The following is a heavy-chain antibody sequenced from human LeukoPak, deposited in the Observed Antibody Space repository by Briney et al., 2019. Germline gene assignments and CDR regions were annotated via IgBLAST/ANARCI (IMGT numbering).Heavy chain of an antibody. D-gene: IGHD1-26*01. Sequence: ASVKVSCKASGYTFTGYYMHRVRQAPGQGLEWMGWINPNSGGTNYAQKFQGRVTMTRDTSISTAYMELSRLRSDDTAVYYCARDDGSKYYYYYYYMDVWGKGTTVTISS. J-gene: IGHJ6*03. CDR2: INPNSGGT. CDR1: GYTFTGYY. CDR3: ARDDGSKYYYYYYYMDV. V-gene: IGHV1-2*02.